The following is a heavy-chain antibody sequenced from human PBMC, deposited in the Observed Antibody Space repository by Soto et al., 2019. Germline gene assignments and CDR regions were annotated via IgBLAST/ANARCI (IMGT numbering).Heavy chain of an antibody. CDR1: GGSISSYY. D-gene: IGHD3-10*01. CDR3: AGSLWFGELLVAN. V-gene: IGHV4-59*01. Sequence: PSETLSLTCTVSGGSISSYYWSWIRQPPGKGLELIGYIYYSGSTNYNPSLKSRVTISVDTSKNQFSLKLSSVTAADTAVYYCAGSLWFGELLVANWGQGTLVTVSS. J-gene: IGHJ4*02. CDR2: IYYSGST.